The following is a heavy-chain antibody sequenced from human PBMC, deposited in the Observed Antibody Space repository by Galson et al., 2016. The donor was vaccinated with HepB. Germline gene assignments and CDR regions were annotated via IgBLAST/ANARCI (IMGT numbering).Heavy chain of an antibody. CDR3: ATERPCGADFYTYVES. D-gene: IGHD2-21*02. V-gene: IGHV3-23*01. Sequence: SLRLSCAASGFTFNNYGMSWVRQAPGKGLEWVSRISGSGGRTDYGDSDRGRFTISRDNSKKTLFLQVRRLGAEDTAVYFCATERPCGADFYTYVESWGRGTLLTVSS. CDR2: ISGSGGRT. CDR1: GFTFNNYG. J-gene: IGHJ4*02.